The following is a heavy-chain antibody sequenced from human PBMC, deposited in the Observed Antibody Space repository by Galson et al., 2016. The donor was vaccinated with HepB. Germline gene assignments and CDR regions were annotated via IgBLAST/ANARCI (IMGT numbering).Heavy chain of an antibody. D-gene: IGHD2/OR15-2a*01. CDR3: AKVIGRDAYYYYGMDV. CDR2: IWYDGSNK. J-gene: IGHJ6*02. CDR1: GFTFNTYG. V-gene: IGHV3-33*06. Sequence: SLRLSCAASGFTFNTYGMHWVRQAPGKGLEWVAVIWYDGSNKYYADSVKGRFTISRDNSKTTLYLQMNGLRAEDTAVYYCAKVIGRDAYYYYGMDVWGQGTTVTVAS.